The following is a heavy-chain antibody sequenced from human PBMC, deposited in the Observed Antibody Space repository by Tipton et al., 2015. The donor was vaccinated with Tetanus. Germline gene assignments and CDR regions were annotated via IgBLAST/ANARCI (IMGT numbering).Heavy chain of an antibody. CDR2: MNPNSGNT. Sequence: QSGAEVKKPGASVKVSCKASGYTFTSYDINWVRQATGQGLEWMGWMNPNSGNTGYAQKFQGRVTMARNTSISTAYMELSSLRSEDTAVYYCSRVPYGWTWFDPWGQGTLVTVSS. CDR1: GYTFTSYD. J-gene: IGHJ5*02. D-gene: IGHD3-10*01. V-gene: IGHV1-8*01. CDR3: SRVPYGWTWFDP.